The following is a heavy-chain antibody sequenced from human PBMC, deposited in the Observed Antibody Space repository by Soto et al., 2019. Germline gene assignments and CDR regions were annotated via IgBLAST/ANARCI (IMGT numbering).Heavy chain of an antibody. CDR3: ARDNGSGSYYPFDY. CDR1: GYTFITYA. J-gene: IGHJ4*02. V-gene: IGHV1-3*01. CDR2: INGGNGNT. Sequence: QVQHVQSGAEVKKTGASVKVSCKASGYTFITYAIHWVRQAPGQRLEWMGWINGGNGNTKYSQKFQGRVTITRDTSASTAYMELSSLRSEDTAVYYCARDNGSGSYYPFDYWGQGTLVTVSS. D-gene: IGHD3-10*01.